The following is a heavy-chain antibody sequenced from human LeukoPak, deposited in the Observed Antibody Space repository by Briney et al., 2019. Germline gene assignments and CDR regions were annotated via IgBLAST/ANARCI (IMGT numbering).Heavy chain of an antibody. Sequence: KTSETLSLTCTVSGGSVDSYYWSWVRQPPGKGLEWIGHISYSGSTNYNPSLKSRVTISVDTSKNQFSLKLSSVTAADTAVYYCARAAGYYGSGSLINWFDPWGQGTLATVSS. J-gene: IGHJ5*02. CDR1: GGSVDSYY. D-gene: IGHD3-10*01. CDR3: ARAAGYYGSGSLINWFDP. CDR2: ISYSGST. V-gene: IGHV4-59*02.